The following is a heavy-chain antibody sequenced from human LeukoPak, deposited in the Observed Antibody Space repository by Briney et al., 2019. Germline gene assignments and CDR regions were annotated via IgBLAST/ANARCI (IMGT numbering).Heavy chain of an antibody. CDR1: GGSISSSSYY. Sequence: PSETLSLTCTVSGGSISSSSYYWGWVRQPPGKGLEWIGSIYYSGSTYYNPSLKSRVTISVDTSKNQFSLKLSSVTAADTAVYYCARDSRSSTSPAGFDPWGQGTLVTVSS. J-gene: IGHJ5*02. CDR2: IYYSGST. CDR3: ARDSRSSTSPAGFDP. V-gene: IGHV4-39*07. D-gene: IGHD2-2*01.